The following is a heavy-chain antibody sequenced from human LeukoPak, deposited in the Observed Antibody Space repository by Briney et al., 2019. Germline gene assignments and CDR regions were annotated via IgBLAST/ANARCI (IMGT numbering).Heavy chain of an antibody. CDR1: GGTFISYA. CDR2: IIPIFGTA. V-gene: IGHV1-69*13. Sequence: ASVKVSCKASGGTFISYAISWVRQAPGQGLEWMGGIIPIFGTANYAQKFQGRVTITADESTSTAYMELSSLRSEDTAVYYCARDQSGLNYYYYGMDVWGQGTTVTVSS. J-gene: IGHJ6*02. D-gene: IGHD3-3*01. CDR3: ARDQSGLNYYYYGMDV.